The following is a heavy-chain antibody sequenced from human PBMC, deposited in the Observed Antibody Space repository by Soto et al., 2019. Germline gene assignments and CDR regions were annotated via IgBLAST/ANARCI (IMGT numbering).Heavy chain of an antibody. CDR3: ARVVRGVVNWFDP. CDR1: GDTFTNFG. V-gene: IGHV1-18*01. Sequence: HLVQSGPEVKKPGASITVSCKTSGDTFTNFGLSWVRQAPGQGLEWMGWIATYNSNGNYEQKFQGRLTLTTDTSTSTAYMELKNLGYDDTDVYYCARVVRGVVNWFDPWGQGTLGTVS. CDR2: IATYNSNG. D-gene: IGHD3-10*01. J-gene: IGHJ5*02.